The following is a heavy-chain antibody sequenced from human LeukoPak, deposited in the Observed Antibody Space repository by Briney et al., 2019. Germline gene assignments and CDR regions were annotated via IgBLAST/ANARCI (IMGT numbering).Heavy chain of an antibody. CDR1: GFTFSSYG. Sequence: GGSLRLSCAASGFTFSSYGMHWVRQAPGKGLEGVAVISYDGSNKYYADSVKGRFTISRDNSKNTLYLQMNSLRAEDTAVYYCAKGFWSGDAYYYYGMDVWGQGTTATVSS. D-gene: IGHD3-3*01. J-gene: IGHJ6*02. CDR2: ISYDGSNK. V-gene: IGHV3-30*18. CDR3: AKGFWSGDAYYYYGMDV.